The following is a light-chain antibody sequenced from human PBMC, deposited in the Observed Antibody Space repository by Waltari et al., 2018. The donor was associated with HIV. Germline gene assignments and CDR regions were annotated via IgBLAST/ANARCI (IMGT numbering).Light chain of an antibody. V-gene: IGKV3-20*01. CDR1: QRVSSTF. CDR3: QQYGGSPPVT. J-gene: IGKJ5*01. CDR2: AAS. Sequence: EVVLTQSPGTLSLSPGERATLPCSASQRVSSTFLAWYQQTPGQAPRLLIYAASSRATGIPDRFSGSGSGTDFTLTISRLEPEDFAVYYCQQYGGSPPVTFGQGTRLEIK.